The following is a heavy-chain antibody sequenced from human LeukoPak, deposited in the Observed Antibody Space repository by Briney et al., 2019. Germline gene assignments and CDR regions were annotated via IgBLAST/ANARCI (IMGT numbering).Heavy chain of an antibody. CDR1: GGSISSFY. CDR2: IYTSGST. J-gene: IGHJ4*02. V-gene: IGHV4-4*07. Sequence: SETLSLTCTVSGGSISSFYCSWIRQPAGKGLEWIGRIYTSGSTNYNPSLKSRVTMSVDTSKNQFSLKLSSVTAADTAVYYCARDSSYYGYVWGSYRPGYFDYWGQGTLVTVSS. D-gene: IGHD3-16*02. CDR3: ARDSSYYGYVWGSYRPGYFDY.